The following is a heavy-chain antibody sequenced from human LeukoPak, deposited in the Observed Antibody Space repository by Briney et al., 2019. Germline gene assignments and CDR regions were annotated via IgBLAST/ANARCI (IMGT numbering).Heavy chain of an antibody. V-gene: IGHV4-30-2*01. J-gene: IGHJ4*02. CDR3: ASFQKQV. CDR2: INHSGST. D-gene: IGHD6-13*01. Sequence: SQTLSLTCIVSGGSISSGDYYWSWIRQPPGKGLEWIGYINHSGSTYYKPSLKSRVTISVDRSKNHFSLNLSYVTAADTAVYYCASFQKQVWGQGTLVTVSS. CDR1: GGSISSGDYY.